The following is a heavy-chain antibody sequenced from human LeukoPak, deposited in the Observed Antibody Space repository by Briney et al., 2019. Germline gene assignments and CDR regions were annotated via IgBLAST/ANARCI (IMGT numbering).Heavy chain of an antibody. CDR1: GGTFSSYA. CDR3: ARDPLYDSSGPLGY. Sequence: SVKVSCKASGGTFSSYAISWVRQAPGQGLEWMGRIIPILGIANYAQEFQGRVTITADKSTSTAYMELSSLRSEDTAVYYCARDPLYDSSGPLGYWGQGTLVTVSS. V-gene: IGHV1-69*04. D-gene: IGHD3-22*01. J-gene: IGHJ4*02. CDR2: IIPILGIA.